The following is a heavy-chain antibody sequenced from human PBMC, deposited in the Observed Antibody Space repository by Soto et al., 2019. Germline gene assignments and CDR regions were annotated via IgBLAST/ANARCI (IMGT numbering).Heavy chain of an antibody. CDR1: GFTFSSYA. V-gene: IGHV3-30-3*01. Sequence: GGSLRLSCAASGFTFSSYAMHWVRQAPGKGLEWVAVISYDGSNKYYADSVKGRFTISRDNSKNTLYLQMNSLRAEDTAVYYCASPADTAMSRPLDYWGQGTLVTVSS. CDR2: ISYDGSNK. D-gene: IGHD5-18*01. J-gene: IGHJ4*02. CDR3: ASPADTAMSRPLDY.